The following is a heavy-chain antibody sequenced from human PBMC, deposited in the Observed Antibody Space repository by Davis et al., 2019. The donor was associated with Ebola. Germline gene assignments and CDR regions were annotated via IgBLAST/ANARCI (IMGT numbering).Heavy chain of an antibody. Sequence: GESLKISCAASGFTFSSYWMHWVRQAPGQGLVWVSRINSDGSSTSYADSVKGRFTISRDNAKNSLYLQMNSLRAEDTAVYYCARDLIIVLVPAATEGYYYGMDVWGQGTTVTVSS. D-gene: IGHD2-2*01. V-gene: IGHV3-74*01. CDR1: GFTFSSYW. CDR3: ARDLIIVLVPAATEGYYYGMDV. J-gene: IGHJ6*02. CDR2: INSDGSST.